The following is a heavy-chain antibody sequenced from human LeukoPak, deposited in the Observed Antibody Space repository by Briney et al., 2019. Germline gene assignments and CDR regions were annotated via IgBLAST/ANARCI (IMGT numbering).Heavy chain of an antibody. CDR3: ARAQLENCDITGCYVFDE. V-gene: IGHV3-30*04. CDR2: ISFDGDAK. D-gene: IGHD2-2*01. CDR1: GFTISTTA. Sequence: GRSLRLSCAASGFTISTTAMHWVRQAPGKGLEWVAVISFDGDAKYYADSVKGRFTISRDISTNTLYLQMNSLTGLDTAAYYCARAQLENCDITGCYVFDEWGQGTLVTVSS. J-gene: IGHJ4*02.